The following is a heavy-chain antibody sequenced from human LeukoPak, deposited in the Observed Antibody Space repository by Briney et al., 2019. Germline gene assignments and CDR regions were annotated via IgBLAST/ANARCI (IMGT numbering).Heavy chain of an antibody. CDR1: GFTFSSYG. CDR3: AKGGYDYYYYGMDV. D-gene: IGHD5-12*01. V-gene: IGHV3-30*18. Sequence: AGRSLRLSCAASGFTFSSYGMHWVRQAPGKGLEWVAVISYDGSNKYYADSVKGRFTISRGNSKDTLYLQMNSLRAEDTAVYYCAKGGYDYYYYGMDVWGQGTTVTVSS. CDR2: ISYDGSNK. J-gene: IGHJ6*02.